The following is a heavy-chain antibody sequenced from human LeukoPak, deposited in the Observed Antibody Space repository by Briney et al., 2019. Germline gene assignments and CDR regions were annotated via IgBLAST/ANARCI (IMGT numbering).Heavy chain of an antibody. V-gene: IGHV3-74*01. CDR2: INSDGSST. CDR1: GFTFSSYW. CDR3: ARDLVSSSWGGY. Sequence: GSLRLSCAASGFTFSSYWMHWVRQAPGKGLVWVSRINSDGSSTSYTDSVKGRFTISRDNAKNTLYLQMNSLRAEDTAVYYCARDLVSSSWGGYWGQGTLVTVSS. J-gene: IGHJ4*02. D-gene: IGHD6-13*01.